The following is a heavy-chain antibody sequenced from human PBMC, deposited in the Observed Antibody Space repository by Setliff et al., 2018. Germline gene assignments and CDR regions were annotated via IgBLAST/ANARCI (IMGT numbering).Heavy chain of an antibody. J-gene: IGHJ4*02. Sequence: ASVKVSCKTSGYSFSDYVVNWVRQAPGQGLEWVGWISGYNGNAYYAQKLQDRVTLTTDTSTTTAYLELRSLRPDDTAVYYCARINFYVSSGYYYAPELWGQGTTVTVSS. D-gene: IGHD3-22*01. CDR2: ISGYNGNA. CDR3: ARINFYVSSGYYYAPEL. CDR1: GYSFSDYV. V-gene: IGHV1-18*01.